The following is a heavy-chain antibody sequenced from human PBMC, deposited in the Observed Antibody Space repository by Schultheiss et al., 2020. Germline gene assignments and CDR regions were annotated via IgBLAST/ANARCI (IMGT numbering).Heavy chain of an antibody. Sequence: GGSLRLSCAASGFTVSSNYMSWVRQAPGKGLEWVSVIYSGGSTYYADSVKGRFTISRDNPKNSLYLQMNILRAEDTAVYYCAKGTEDYWGQGTLVTVSS. CDR2: IYSGGST. J-gene: IGHJ4*02. CDR1: GFTVSSNY. CDR3: AKGTEDY. V-gene: IGHV3-53*01. D-gene: IGHD2-8*02.